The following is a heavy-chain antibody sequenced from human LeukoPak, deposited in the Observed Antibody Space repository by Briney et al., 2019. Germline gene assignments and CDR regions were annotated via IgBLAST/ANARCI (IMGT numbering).Heavy chain of an antibody. V-gene: IGHV3-49*04. Sequence: GGSLRLSCTVSGIIFGDYPMSWVRQAPGRGLEWVAFMRSRAYGGTTQYAASVIGRFIISRDDSKSTAYLQMNSLKTDDTAVYYCTAVPLYWGQGTQVTVSS. CDR3: TAVPLY. CDR2: MRSRAYGGTT. D-gene: IGHD3-10*02. J-gene: IGHJ4*02. CDR1: GIIFGDYP.